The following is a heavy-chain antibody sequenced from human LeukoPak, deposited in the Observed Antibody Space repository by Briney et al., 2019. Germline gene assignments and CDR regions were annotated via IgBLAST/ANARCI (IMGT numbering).Heavy chain of an antibody. CDR3: TTVIMGAPKDDY. D-gene: IGHD1-26*01. CDR2: FRSKTDGGTI. Sequence: GGSLRLSCAASGFTFSNAWMSWVRQAPGKGLEWVGRFRSKTDGGTIDYAAPVKGRITISRDDSRNTLYLQMNSLKTEDTAVYYCTTVIMGAPKDDYWGQGTLVTVSS. V-gene: IGHV3-15*05. J-gene: IGHJ4*02. CDR1: GFTFSNAW.